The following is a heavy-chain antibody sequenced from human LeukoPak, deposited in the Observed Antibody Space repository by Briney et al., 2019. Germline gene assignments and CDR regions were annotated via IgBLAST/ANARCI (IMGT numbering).Heavy chain of an antibody. CDR3: ARVIQSPSFHYDSSGYYYDY. CDR1: RYTFTDCH. Sequence: ASVKVSCKASRYTFTDCHMHWVRQARGQGLEWMGWINPNRGGTSYAQEFQGRVTMTRDTSISTAYMEVTRLRSDDTAIYYCARVIQSPSFHYDSSGYYYDYWGQGTLVTVSS. CDR2: INPNRGGT. D-gene: IGHD3-22*01. V-gene: IGHV1-2*02. J-gene: IGHJ4*02.